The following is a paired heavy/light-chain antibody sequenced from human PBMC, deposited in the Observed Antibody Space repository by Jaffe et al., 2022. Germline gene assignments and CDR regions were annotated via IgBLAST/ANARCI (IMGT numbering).Heavy chain of an antibody. CDR1: GYSISSGFY. V-gene: IGHV4-38-2*01. J-gene: IGHJ4*01. CDR3: ARARAADF. D-gene: IGHD6-13*01. Sequence: QVQLQESGPGLVKPSETLSLTCAVSGYSISSGFYWGWVRQPPGKGLEWIGNIYHNGSTCYNPSLESRVTISIDSSKNQFSLRLTSVTAADTAVYYCARARAADFWGPGTLVTVSS. CDR2: IYHNGST.
Light chain of an antibody. CDR1: QSVSSSF. Sequence: EILLTQSPGTLSLSPGDRATLSCRASQSVSSSFLAWYQQKPGQAPRLLFYVASTRATGIPDRFSGSGSGTDFTLTISRLEPEDFAVYYCQQYGSSPYTFGQGTKLEIK. V-gene: IGKV3-20*01. CDR3: QQYGSSPYT. J-gene: IGKJ2*01. CDR2: VAS.